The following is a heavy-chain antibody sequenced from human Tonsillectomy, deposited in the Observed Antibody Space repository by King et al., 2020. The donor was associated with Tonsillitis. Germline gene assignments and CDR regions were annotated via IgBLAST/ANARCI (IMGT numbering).Heavy chain of an antibody. V-gene: IGHV4-38-2*01. D-gene: IGHD3-9*01. CDR3: ARGNPDYDILTGWGAFDI. J-gene: IGHJ3*02. Sequence: QLQESGPGLVKPSETLSLTCAVSGYSISSGYYWGWIRQPPGKGLEWIGSIYHSGSTYYNPSLKSRVTISVDTSKNQFSLKLSSVTAADTALYYCARGNPDYDILTGWGAFDIWGQGTMVTVSS. CDR2: IYHSGST. CDR1: GYSISSGYY.